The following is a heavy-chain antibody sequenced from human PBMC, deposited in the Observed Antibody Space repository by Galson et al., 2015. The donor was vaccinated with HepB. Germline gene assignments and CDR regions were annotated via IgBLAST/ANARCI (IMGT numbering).Heavy chain of an antibody. D-gene: IGHD3-10*01. Sequence: SLRLSCAASGFSVKRSNMNWVRQAPGRGLEWVSIIYSDGSTEYADSVKGRFTISRDTSNNTLHLQVNSLRADDSAVYYCARRDGSSGAFDIWGQGTMVTVSS. J-gene: IGHJ3*02. CDR3: ARRDGSSGAFDI. CDR1: GFSVKRSN. V-gene: IGHV3-53*01. CDR2: IYSDGST.